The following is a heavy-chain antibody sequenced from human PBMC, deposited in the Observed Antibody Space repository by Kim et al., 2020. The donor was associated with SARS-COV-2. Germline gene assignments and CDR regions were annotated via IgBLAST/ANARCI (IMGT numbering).Heavy chain of an antibody. J-gene: IGHJ4*02. CDR3: ARGSRLLSIRGKYYFDY. CDR2: INHSGST. CDR1: GGSFSGYY. V-gene: IGHV4-34*01. D-gene: IGHD3-10*01. Sequence: SETLSLTCAVYGGSFSGYYWSWIRQPPGKGLEWIGEINHSGSTNYNPSLKSRVTISVDTSKNQFSLKLSSVTAADTAVYYCARGSRLLSIRGKYYFDYWGQGTLVTVSS.